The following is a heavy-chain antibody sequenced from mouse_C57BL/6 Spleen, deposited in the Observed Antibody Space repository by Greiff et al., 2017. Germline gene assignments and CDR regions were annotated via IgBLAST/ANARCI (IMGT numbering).Heavy chain of an antibody. CDR2: IDPSDSYT. Sequence: VQLQQPGAELVMPGASVKLSCKASGYTFTSYWMHWVKQRPGQGLAWIGEIDPSDSYTNYNQKFKGKSTLTVDKSSSTAYMQLSSLTSENSAVYYCARHYGSSYYAMDYWGQGTSVTVSS. J-gene: IGHJ4*01. CDR1: GYTFTSYW. D-gene: IGHD1-1*01. V-gene: IGHV1-69*01. CDR3: ARHYGSSYYAMDY.